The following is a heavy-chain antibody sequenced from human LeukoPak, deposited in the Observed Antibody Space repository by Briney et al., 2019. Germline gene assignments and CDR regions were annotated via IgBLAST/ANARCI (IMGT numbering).Heavy chain of an antibody. D-gene: IGHD3-3*01. CDR3: AKGPYYDFWSGYYGWFDP. CDR2: MSWNSGSI. CDR1: GFTFDDYA. J-gene: IGHJ5*02. Sequence: GGSLRISRAASGFTFDDYAMHWVRQAPWKGQEWVSGMSWNSGSIGYADSVKGRFPISRDNAKNSLYLQMNSLRAEDTALYYCAKGPYYDFWSGYYGWFDPWGQGTLVTVSS. V-gene: IGHV3-9*01.